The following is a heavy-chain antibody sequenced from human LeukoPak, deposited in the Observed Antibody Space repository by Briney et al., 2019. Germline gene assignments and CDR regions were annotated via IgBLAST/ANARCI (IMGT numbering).Heavy chain of an antibody. J-gene: IGHJ4*02. CDR2: ISSSSSYI. CDR1: GFTFSSYS. D-gene: IGHD2-15*01. CDR3: AKDPWSGGSFGHY. Sequence: PGGSLRLSCAASGFTFSSYSMNWVRQAPGKGLEWVSSISSSSSYIYYADSVKGRFTISRDNAKNSLYLQMNSLRADDTAVYYCAKDPWSGGSFGHYWGQGTLVTVSS. V-gene: IGHV3-21*01.